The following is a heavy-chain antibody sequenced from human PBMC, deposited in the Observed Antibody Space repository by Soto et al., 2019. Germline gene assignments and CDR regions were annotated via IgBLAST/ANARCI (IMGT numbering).Heavy chain of an antibody. CDR3: ARFKVFGVLRFHFDS. D-gene: IGHD3-3*01. CDR2: VYYSGET. CDR1: GGPTSISSYY. J-gene: IGHJ4*02. V-gene: IGHV4-39*01. Sequence: QVQLQESGPGLVKPSDTLSLSCTVSGGPTSISSYYWAWIRQPPGKGLEWIASVYYSGETYYHPSLKSRLSISVDTSNNQFSLKMTSLTAADTAVYYCARFKVFGVLRFHFDSWGQGTPVTVSP.